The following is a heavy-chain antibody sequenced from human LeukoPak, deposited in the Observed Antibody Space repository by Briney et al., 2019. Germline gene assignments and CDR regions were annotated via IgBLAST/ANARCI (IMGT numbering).Heavy chain of an antibody. CDR3: ARVLTTVTVSPLDY. Sequence: PGGSLRLSCAASGFTFSSYSMNWVRQAPGKGLEWVSSISSSSSYIYYADSVKGRFTISRDSAKNSLYLQMNSLRAEDTAVYYCARVLTTVTVSPLDYWGQGTLVTVSS. CDR2: ISSSSSYI. J-gene: IGHJ4*02. D-gene: IGHD4-17*01. CDR1: GFTFSSYS. V-gene: IGHV3-21*01.